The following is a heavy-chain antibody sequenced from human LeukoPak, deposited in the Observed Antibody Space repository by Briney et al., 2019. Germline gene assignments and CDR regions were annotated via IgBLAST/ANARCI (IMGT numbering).Heavy chain of an antibody. V-gene: IGHV4-59*01. Sequence: PSETLSLTCTVSGGSISSYYWSWIRQPPGKGLEWIGYIYYSGSTNYNPSLKSRVTISVDTSKNQFSLKLSSVTAADTAVYYCARDSGCDFGWFDPWGQGTLVTVSS. CDR2: IYYSGST. CDR1: GGSISSYY. J-gene: IGHJ5*02. CDR3: ARDSGCDFGWFDP. D-gene: IGHD5-12*01.